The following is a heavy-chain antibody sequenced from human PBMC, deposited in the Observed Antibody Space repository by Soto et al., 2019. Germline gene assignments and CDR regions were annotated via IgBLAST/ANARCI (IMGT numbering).Heavy chain of an antibody. CDR2: ISYDGSNK. D-gene: IGHD4-17*01. Sequence: GGSLRLSCAASGFTFSSYGMHWVRQAPGKGLEWVAVISYDGSNKYYADSVKGRFTISRDNSKNTLYLQMNSLRAEDTAVYYCAKPDPTVTYYFDYWGQGTLVTVSS. J-gene: IGHJ4*02. V-gene: IGHV3-30*18. CDR1: GFTFSSYG. CDR3: AKPDPTVTYYFDY.